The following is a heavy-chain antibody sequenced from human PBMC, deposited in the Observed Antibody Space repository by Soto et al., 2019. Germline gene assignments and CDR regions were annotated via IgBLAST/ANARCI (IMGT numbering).Heavy chain of an antibody. V-gene: IGHV4-59*11. CDR1: CGTMGCRY. CDR2: VYYSGSS. Sequence: ETPSLACPFSCGTMGCRYGVWIRHPPGTGIEWIGYVYYSGSSTSNPSLKSRVTMSADTSKNQLSLKVRSVTAADTAVHYCARVGERWQYFDWFYYFDSWGQGALVTGSS. D-gene: IGHD3-9*01. J-gene: IGHJ4*02. CDR3: ARVGERWQYFDWFYYFDS.